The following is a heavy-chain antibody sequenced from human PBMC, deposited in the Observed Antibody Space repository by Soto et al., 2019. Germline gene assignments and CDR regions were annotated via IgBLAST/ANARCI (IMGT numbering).Heavy chain of an antibody. V-gene: IGHV4-59*01. CDR2: IYYSGST. Sequence: SATLSLTCTVSGGSISSYYWSWIRQPPGKGLEWIGYIYYSGSTNYNPSLKSRVTISVDTSKNQFSLKLSSVTAADTAVYYCARDVGGYYDFWSGYSYYMDVWGKGTTVTVSS. J-gene: IGHJ6*03. CDR1: GGSISSYY. CDR3: ARDVGGYYDFWSGYSYYMDV. D-gene: IGHD3-3*01.